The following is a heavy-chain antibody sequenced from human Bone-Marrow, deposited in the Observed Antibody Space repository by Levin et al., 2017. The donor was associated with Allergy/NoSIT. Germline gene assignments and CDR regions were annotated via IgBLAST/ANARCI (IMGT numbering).Heavy chain of an antibody. J-gene: IGHJ4*02. CDR3: AKRTVGNTGPFDC. CDR2: IYSGGST. V-gene: IGHV3-53*01. CDR1: GFTVSSKY. D-gene: IGHD1/OR15-1a*01. Sequence: GGSLRLSCAASGFTVSSKYMSWVRQAPGKGLEWVSVIYSGGSTYYADSVKGRFTISRDNSKNTVYVQMNSLRAEDTAVYYCAKRTVGNTGPFDCWGQGTLVAVSS.